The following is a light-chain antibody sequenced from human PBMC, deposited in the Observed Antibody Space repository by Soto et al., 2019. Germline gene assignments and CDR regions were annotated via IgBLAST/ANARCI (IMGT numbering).Light chain of an antibody. CDR2: DAS. CDR1: QTVRSY. CDR3: QQRINWPRT. J-gene: IGKJ4*01. Sequence: EIVLTQSPATLSLSPGERATLSCRASQTVRSYLAWYQKKPGQPPRLLIYDASKRATDIPARFSGSGSGTDFTLTISSLAPEDFATYYCQQRINWPRTFGGGTKVEIK. V-gene: IGKV3-11*01.